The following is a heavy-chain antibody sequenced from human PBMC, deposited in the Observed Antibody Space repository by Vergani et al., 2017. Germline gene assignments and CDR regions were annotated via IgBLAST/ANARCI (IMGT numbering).Heavy chain of an antibody. D-gene: IGHD1-14*01. V-gene: IGHV3-21*01. CDR3: ASQRNPMGPYYFDY. CDR2: ISSSSSTI. CDR1: GFTFSSYS. J-gene: IGHJ4*02. Sequence: EVQLVESGGGLVKPGGSLRLSCAASGFTFSSYSMNWVRQAPGKGLEWVSSISSSSSTIYYADSVKGRFTISRDNAKNSLYLQMNSLRAEDTAVYYCASQRNPMGPYYFDYWGQGTLVTVSS.